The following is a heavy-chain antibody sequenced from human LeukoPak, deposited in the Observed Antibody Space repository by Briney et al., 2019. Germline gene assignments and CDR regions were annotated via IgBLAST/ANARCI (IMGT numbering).Heavy chain of an antibody. CDR2: IKSDGSKT. CDR3: ARDLRRYSYGHPPSFDY. Sequence: GGSLRLSCAASGFTFSSYWMHWVRQVPGKGQVWVSRIKSDGSKTNYADSVKGRFTISRDNSKNTLYLQMNSLRAEDTAVYYCARDLRRYSYGHPPSFDYWGQGTLVTVSS. J-gene: IGHJ4*02. V-gene: IGHV3-74*01. CDR1: GFTFSSYW. D-gene: IGHD5-18*01.